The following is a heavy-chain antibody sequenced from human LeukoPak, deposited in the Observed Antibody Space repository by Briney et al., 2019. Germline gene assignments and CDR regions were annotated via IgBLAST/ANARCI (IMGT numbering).Heavy chain of an antibody. Sequence: GGSPRLSCAASGFTFSHYGIHWVRQAPGKGLEWVAFTQSGGTNKYYADSVKGRFTISRDESKNILFLYMNTLRAEDTAVYYCAKDVAYCGGDCYSHFDYWGQGTLVTVSS. CDR3: AKDVAYCGGDCYSHFDY. J-gene: IGHJ4*02. CDR2: TQSGGTNK. D-gene: IGHD2-21*01. V-gene: IGHV3-30*02. CDR1: GFTFSHYG.